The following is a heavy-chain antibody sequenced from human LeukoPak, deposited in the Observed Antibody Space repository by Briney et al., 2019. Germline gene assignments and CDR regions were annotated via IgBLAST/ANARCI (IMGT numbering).Heavy chain of an antibody. V-gene: IGHV3-30-3*01. D-gene: IGHD3-3*01. CDR1: GFTFSSYA. J-gene: IGHJ4*02. CDR2: ISFDGSDK. Sequence: GGSLRLSCAASGFTFSSYAMHWVRQAPGKGLEWVAFISFDGSDKSYADSVKGRFTISRDNSKNTLYLQVNSLRAEDTALYYCARVNYDFWSGFYASNLDYWGQGTLATVSS. CDR3: ARVNYDFWSGFYASNLDY.